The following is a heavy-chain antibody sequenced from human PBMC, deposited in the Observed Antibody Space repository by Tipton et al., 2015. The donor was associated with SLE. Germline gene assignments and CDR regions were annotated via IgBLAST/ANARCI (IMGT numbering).Heavy chain of an antibody. CDR1: GGSFTGYH. J-gene: IGHJ4*02. V-gene: IGHV4-34*01. CDR3: ARGGAY. CDR2: INHTEGT. D-gene: IGHD4/OR15-4a*01. Sequence: TLSLTCALSGGSFTGYHWSWFRQPPGKGLECIGEINHTEGTRYNPSLKSRVTMSLDSSTKQFSLQLSSVTAADTAVYYCARGGAYWGQGTLVTVPS.